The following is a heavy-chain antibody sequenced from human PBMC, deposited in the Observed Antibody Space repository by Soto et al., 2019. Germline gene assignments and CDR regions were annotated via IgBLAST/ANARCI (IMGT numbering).Heavy chain of an antibody. Sequence: ASVKVSCKASGYTFTSYAMHWVRQAPGQRLEWMGWINAGNGNTKYSQKFQGRVTITRDISASTAYMELSSLRSEDTAVYYCATDSTTRRGTAFDYWGQGTLVTVSS. CDR3: ATDSTTRRGTAFDY. D-gene: IGHD1-1*01. V-gene: IGHV1-3*01. CDR1: GYTFTSYA. J-gene: IGHJ4*02. CDR2: INAGNGNT.